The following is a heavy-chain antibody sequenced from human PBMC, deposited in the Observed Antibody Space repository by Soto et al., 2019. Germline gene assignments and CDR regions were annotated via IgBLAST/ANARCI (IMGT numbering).Heavy chain of an antibody. D-gene: IGHD7-27*01. J-gene: IGHJ4*02. CDR2: INAGYGNT. CDR1: GYTFSSYA. V-gene: IGHV1-3*01. Sequence: ASVKVSCKASGYTFSSYAMHWVRQAPGQRLEWMGWINAGYGNTKSSQKFQDRVTISRDTSASTAYMELTSLRSEDTTVYYCARDTGDGTFDFWGQGTPVTVSS. CDR3: ARDTGDGTFDF.